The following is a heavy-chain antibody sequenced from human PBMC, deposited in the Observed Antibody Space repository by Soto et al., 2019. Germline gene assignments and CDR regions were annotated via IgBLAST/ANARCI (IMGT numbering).Heavy chain of an antibody. D-gene: IGHD3-10*01. J-gene: IGHJ4*02. Sequence: GASVKVSCKPSGYTFTAYYIHWVRQAPGHGLEWMGWINPNGGGTKYAQKFQGRVTMTRDTSINTAYLELTRLTSDDTAIYYCAKAVHTMIQGVRFRVDQWGQGTLVTVSS. CDR1: GYTFTAYY. V-gene: IGHV1-2*02. CDR2: INPNGGGT. CDR3: AKAVHTMIQGVRFRVDQ.